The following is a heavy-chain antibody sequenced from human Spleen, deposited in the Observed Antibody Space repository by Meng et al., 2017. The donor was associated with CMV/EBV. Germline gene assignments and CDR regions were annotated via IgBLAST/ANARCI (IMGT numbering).Heavy chain of an antibody. Sequence: AASGFMFSYYTMNWVRQAPGKGLEWVSSISSSSTYIYYADSVKGRFTISRDNAKNSLYLQMNSLRVEDTAVYYCASGAATALGPLSPWGQGTLVTVSS. D-gene: IGHD4/OR15-4a*01. CDR1: GFMFSYYT. CDR3: ASGAATALGPLSP. CDR2: ISSSSTYI. J-gene: IGHJ5*02. V-gene: IGHV3-21*01.